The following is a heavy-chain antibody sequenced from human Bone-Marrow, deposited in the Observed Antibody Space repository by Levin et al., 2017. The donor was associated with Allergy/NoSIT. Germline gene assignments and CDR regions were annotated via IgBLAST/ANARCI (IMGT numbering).Heavy chain of an antibody. D-gene: IGHD6-19*01. Sequence: SLKISCAASGFTFDDYAMHWVRQAPGKGLEWVSGISWNSGSIGYADSVKGRFTISRDNAKNSLYLQMNSLRAEDTALYYCAILAVAGPLYYFDYWGQGTLVTVSS. V-gene: IGHV3-9*01. CDR3: AILAVAGPLYYFDY. CDR2: ISWNSGSI. CDR1: GFTFDDYA. J-gene: IGHJ4*02.